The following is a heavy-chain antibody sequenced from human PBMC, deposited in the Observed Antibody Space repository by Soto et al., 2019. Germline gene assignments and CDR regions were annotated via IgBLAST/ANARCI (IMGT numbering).Heavy chain of an antibody. CDR1: GYTFTSYG. J-gene: IGHJ5*02. CDR3: ARLHSSGWRDNWFDP. Sequence: ASVTVSCKASGYTFTSYGISWVRQAPGQGLEWMGWISAYNGNTNYAQKLQGRVTMTTDTSTSTAYMELRSLRSDDTAVYNCARLHSSGWRDNWFDPWGQGTLVTVSS. V-gene: IGHV1-18*01. D-gene: IGHD6-19*01. CDR2: ISAYNGNT.